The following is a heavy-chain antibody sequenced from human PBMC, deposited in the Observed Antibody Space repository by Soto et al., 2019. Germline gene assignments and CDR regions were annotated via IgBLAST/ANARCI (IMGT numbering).Heavy chain of an antibody. J-gene: IGHJ5*02. CDR3: AKDPIAAAGTDWFDP. Sequence: LRLSCAASGFTLSSYAMSWVRQAPGTGLEWVSAISGSGGSTYYADSVKGRFTISRDNSKNTLYLQMNSLRAEDTAVYYCAKDPIAAAGTDWFDPWGQGTLVTVSS. D-gene: IGHD6-13*01. V-gene: IGHV3-23*01. CDR2: ISGSGGST. CDR1: GFTLSSYA.